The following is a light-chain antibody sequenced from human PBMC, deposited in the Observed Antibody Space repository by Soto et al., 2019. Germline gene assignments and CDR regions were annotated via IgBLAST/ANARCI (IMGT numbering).Light chain of an antibody. Sequence: IQMTQSPSSVSASVGDTVTLSCQTSHGVSGWLAWYQQKPGKAPTLLIYTVSNLQRGVPSRFSCSGSGTDFSLTITNLQPEDFATYFWQQDKTFPFTFGPGTKVEVK. CDR1: HGVSGW. V-gene: IGKV1-12*01. CDR2: TVS. CDR3: QQDKTFPFT. J-gene: IGKJ3*01.